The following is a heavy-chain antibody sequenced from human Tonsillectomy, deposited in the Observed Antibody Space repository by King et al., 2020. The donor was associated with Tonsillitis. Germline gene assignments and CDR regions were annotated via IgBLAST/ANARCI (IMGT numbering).Heavy chain of an antibody. Sequence: VQLVESGGGLVQPGGSLRLSCAASGFTFSSYAMSWVRQAPGKGLEWVSVISGNSDNTYYADSVKGRFTTSRDNSKNTLYLQMNSLRVEDTAVYYCAKDSPAGFSITIPWDWGQGTLVTVSS. CDR1: GFTFSSYA. J-gene: IGHJ4*02. CDR2: ISGNSDNT. D-gene: IGHD2-21*01. V-gene: IGHV3-23*04. CDR3: AKDSPAGFSITIPWD.